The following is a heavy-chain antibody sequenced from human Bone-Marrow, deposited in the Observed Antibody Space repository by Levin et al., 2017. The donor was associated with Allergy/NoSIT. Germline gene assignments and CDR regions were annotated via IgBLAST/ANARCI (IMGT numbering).Heavy chain of an antibody. V-gene: IGHV3-30*03. CDR3: ASRGDMDA. Sequence: GESLKISCEASGLSFSSYGMHWVRQAPGKGLEWVALITSDGNNKYLADSVKGRFSVFRDNSKNTLYLQMNSLRAEDMAVYYCASRGDMDAWGQGTTVTVSS. CDR1: GLSFSSYG. CDR2: ITSDGNNK. J-gene: IGHJ6*02.